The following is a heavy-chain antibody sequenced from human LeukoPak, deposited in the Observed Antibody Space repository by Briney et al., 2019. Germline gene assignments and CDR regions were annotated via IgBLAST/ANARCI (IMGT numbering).Heavy chain of an antibody. Sequence: PGGSLRLSCAASGFTFSNYAMSWVRQAPGKGLEWVSTLSGTGGSTYYADSVKGRFTISRDNSKNTLYLQMNSLRAEDTAVYYCARDSISGSSWYVLCYWGQGTLVTVSS. CDR1: GFTFSNYA. CDR2: LSGTGGST. V-gene: IGHV3-23*01. J-gene: IGHJ4*02. CDR3: ARDSISGSSWYVLCY. D-gene: IGHD6-13*01.